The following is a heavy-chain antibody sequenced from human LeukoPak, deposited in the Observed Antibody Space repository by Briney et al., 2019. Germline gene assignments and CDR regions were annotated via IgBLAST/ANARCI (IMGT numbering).Heavy chain of an antibody. CDR1: GFTFSSYA. Sequence: GGSLRLSCAASGFTFSSYAMSWVRQAPGKGLEWVSAISGSGGSTYYADSVKGRFTISRDNSKNTLYLQMNSLRAEDTAVYYCARDRADYGDWYFDLWGRGTLVTVSS. CDR3: ARDRADYGDWYFDL. D-gene: IGHD4-17*01. J-gene: IGHJ2*01. V-gene: IGHV3-23*01. CDR2: ISGSGGST.